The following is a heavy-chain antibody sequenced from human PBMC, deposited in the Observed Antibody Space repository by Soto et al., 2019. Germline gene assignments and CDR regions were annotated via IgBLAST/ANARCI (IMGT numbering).Heavy chain of an antibody. J-gene: IGHJ4*02. Sequence: PGESLKISCHASGYSFTSYWITWVRQMPWKGLEWMATIDPSDSYVDYSPSFRGHVTFSVDRSITTVYLQWNSLKVSDSAMYFCTRRASSSFYHFDFWGQGALVTVSS. CDR1: GYSFTSYW. V-gene: IGHV5-10-1*01. CDR2: IDPSDSYV. D-gene: IGHD2-2*01. CDR3: TRRASSSFYHFDF.